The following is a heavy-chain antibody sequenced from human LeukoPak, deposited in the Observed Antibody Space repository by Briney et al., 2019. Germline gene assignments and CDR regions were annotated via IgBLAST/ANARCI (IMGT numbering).Heavy chain of an antibody. D-gene: IGHD6-19*01. CDR3: ARDQSSVAGTTYNWFDP. V-gene: IGHV3-21*01. Sequence: GGSLRLSCAASGFTFSSYSMNWVRQAPGKGLEWVSSISSSSSYIYYADSVKGRFTISRDNAKNSLYLQMNSLRAEDTAVYYCARDQSSVAGTTYNWFDPWGQGTLVTVSS. CDR2: ISSSSSYI. CDR1: GFTFSSYS. J-gene: IGHJ5*02.